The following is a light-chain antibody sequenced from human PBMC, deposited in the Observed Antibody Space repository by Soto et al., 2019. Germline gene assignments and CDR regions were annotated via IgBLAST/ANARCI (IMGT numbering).Light chain of an antibody. CDR2: GNN. V-gene: IGLV1-40*01. Sequence: QAVVTQPPSVSGAPGQRVTISCTGSSSNIGAGYDVHWYQQLPGTAPKLLIYGNNNRPSGVPDRFSGSKSGTSASLAITGLQAEDEADYYCQSYDSSLSGSRVFGGGTKPTVL. CDR3: QSYDSSLSGSRV. J-gene: IGLJ3*02. CDR1: SSNIGAGYD.